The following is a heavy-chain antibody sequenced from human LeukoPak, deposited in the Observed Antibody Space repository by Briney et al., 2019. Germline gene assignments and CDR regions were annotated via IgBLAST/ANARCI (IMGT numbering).Heavy chain of an antibody. CDR3: AKDSSGYHSSGFDY. V-gene: IGHV3-43D*03. D-gene: IGHD5-12*01. J-gene: IGHJ4*02. CDR1: GFTFSSSA. CDR2: ISWDGGST. Sequence: GGSLRLSCAASGFTFSSSAMSWVCLAPGRGLEWVSLISWDGGSTYYADSVKGRFTISRDNSKNSLYLQMNSLRAEDTALYYCAKDSSGYHSSGFDYWGQGTLVTVSS.